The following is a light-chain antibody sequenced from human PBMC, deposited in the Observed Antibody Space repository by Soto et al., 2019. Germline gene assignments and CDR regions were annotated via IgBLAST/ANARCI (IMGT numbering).Light chain of an antibody. CDR2: SNN. J-gene: IGLJ2*01. CDR1: SSNIKTNG. V-gene: IGLV1-44*01. Sequence: QSVLTQPPSASGPPGQRVTISCSGGSSNIKTNGVSWYQQVPGAAPKLLIYSNNQRPSGAPDRFSGSKSGTSASLAIAGLQSEDEATYHCATWDDSLNGLIFGGGTQLTVL. CDR3: ATWDDSLNGLI.